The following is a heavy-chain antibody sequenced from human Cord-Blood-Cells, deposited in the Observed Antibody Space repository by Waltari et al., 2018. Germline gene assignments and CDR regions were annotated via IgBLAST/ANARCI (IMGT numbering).Heavy chain of an antibody. Sequence: QVQLVQSGAEVKKPGASVKVSCKASGYTFTGYYMHWVRQAPGQGLEWMGWINPNSGGTNYAQKFQGRVTMTRDTSISTAYMELSRLRSDDTAVYYCARVEGDFWSGYYSSLRAFDIWGQGTMVTVSS. CDR1: GYTFTGYY. CDR3: ARVEGDFWSGYYSSLRAFDI. CDR2: INPNSGGT. V-gene: IGHV1-2*02. D-gene: IGHD3-3*01. J-gene: IGHJ3*02.